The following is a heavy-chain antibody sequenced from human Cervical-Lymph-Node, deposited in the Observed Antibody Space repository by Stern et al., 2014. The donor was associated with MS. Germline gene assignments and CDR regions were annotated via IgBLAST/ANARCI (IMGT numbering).Heavy chain of an antibody. CDR3: ARASFEQPVLFY. CDR1: GYTFTSYH. D-gene: IGHD6-6*01. J-gene: IGHJ4*02. CDR2: INPSGGRT. Sequence: VQLVQSGAEVKKPGASVKVSCKASGYTFTSYHMHWVRQAPGQGLEWMGIINPSGGRTSYAQKFQGRVTITRDTSTSPVYMDMSGLRSEDTAVYYCARASFEQPVLFYWGQGTLVTVSS. V-gene: IGHV1-46*01.